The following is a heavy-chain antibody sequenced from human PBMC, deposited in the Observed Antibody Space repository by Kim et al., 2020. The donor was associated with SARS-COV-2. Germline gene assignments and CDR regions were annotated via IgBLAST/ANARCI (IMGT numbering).Heavy chain of an antibody. CDR1: GFTFSRSW. J-gene: IGHJ4*02. D-gene: IGHD7-27*01. CDR2: INSDGSST. Sequence: GGSLRLSCAASGFTFSRSWMHWVRQAPGKGLVWVSRINSDGSSTSYADSVKGRFTISRDYAKNTLYLQMNSLRAEDTAVYYCARVGHLGADYWGAQLYYFDYWGQGTLVTVSS. CDR3: ARVGHLGADYWGAQLYYFDY. V-gene: IGHV3-74*01.